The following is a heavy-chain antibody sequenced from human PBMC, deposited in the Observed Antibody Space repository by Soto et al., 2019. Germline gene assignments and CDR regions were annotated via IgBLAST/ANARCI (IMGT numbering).Heavy chain of an antibody. CDR2: TYYRSKWYN. V-gene: IGHV6-1*01. CDR1: GDSVSSNSAA. CDR3: AREYYDFWSGYYRGEDWFDP. Sequence: SQTLSLTCAISGDSVSSNSAAWNWIRQSPSRGLEWLGRTYYRSKWYNDYAVSVKSRITINPDTSKNQFSLQLNSVTPEDTAVYYCAREYYDFWSGYYRGEDWFDPWGQGTLVTVSS. D-gene: IGHD3-3*01. J-gene: IGHJ5*02.